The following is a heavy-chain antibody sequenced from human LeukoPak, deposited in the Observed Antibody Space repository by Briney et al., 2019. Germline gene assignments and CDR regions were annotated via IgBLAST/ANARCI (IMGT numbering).Heavy chain of an antibody. CDR1: GYTFTSNY. CDR2: INPSGGST. V-gene: IGHV1-46*01. D-gene: IGHD3-3*01. Sequence: ASVKVSCTASGYTFTSNYIHWVRQAPGQGLEWMGIINPSGGSTSYAQKFQGRVTMTRDTSTSTVYMELSSLKSEDTAVYYCAREYRIWSGYYWEDKRYGMDVWGQGTTVTVSS. CDR3: AREYRIWSGYYWEDKRYGMDV. J-gene: IGHJ6*02.